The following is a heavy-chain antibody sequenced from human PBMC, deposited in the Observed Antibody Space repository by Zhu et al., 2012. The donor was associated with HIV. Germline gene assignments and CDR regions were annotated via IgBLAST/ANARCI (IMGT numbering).Heavy chain of an antibody. CDR2: IHDSGST. Sequence: QVQLQESGPGLVKPSETLSLTCTVSGDSINSHYWNWLRQAPGKELEWIGYIHDSGSTNYNPSLKSRVTISLETSKTLFSLKLRSVTAADTALYYCASDYGNYDGAFHIW. CDR1: GDSINSHY. J-gene: IGHJ3*02. D-gene: IGHD4-11*01. CDR3: ASDYGNYDGAFHI. V-gene: IGHV4-59*11.